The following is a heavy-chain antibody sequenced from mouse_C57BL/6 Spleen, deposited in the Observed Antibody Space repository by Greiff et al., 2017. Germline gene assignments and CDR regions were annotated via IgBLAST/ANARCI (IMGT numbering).Heavy chain of an antibody. Sequence: QVQLQQPGAELVMPGASVKLSCKASGYTFTSYWMHWVKQRPGQGLEWIGEIDPSDSYTNYNQKFKGKSTLTVDRSSSTAYMQLSSLTSEDSAVYYCARENYYGSSRYFDVWGTGTTVTVSS. CDR3: ARENYYGSSRYFDV. J-gene: IGHJ1*03. CDR1: GYTFTSYW. D-gene: IGHD1-1*01. CDR2: IDPSDSYT. V-gene: IGHV1-69*01.